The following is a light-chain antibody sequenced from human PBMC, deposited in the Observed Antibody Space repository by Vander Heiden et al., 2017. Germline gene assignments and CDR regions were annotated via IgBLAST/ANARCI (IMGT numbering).Light chain of an antibody. Sequence: VLTQSPGTLSLSPGERATLSCRASQSVSSSYLAWYQQKPGQAPRLLIYGASTRATGIPDRFSGSGSGTDFTLTISRLEPEDFAVYFCQQYGGSPYTFGQGTKLEIK. J-gene: IGKJ2*01. CDR3: QQYGGSPYT. CDR1: QSVSSSY. V-gene: IGKV3-20*01. CDR2: GAS.